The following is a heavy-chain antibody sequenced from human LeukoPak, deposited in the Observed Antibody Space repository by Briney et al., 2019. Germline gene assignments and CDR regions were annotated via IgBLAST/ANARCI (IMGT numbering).Heavy chain of an antibody. J-gene: IGHJ4*02. D-gene: IGHD6-19*01. V-gene: IGHV1-2*02. CDR3: ARDRDQWLPERCDY. Sequence: ASVKVSCKASGYTFTGYYMHWVRQAPGQGLEWMGWINPNSGGTNYAQRFQGRVTMTRDTSISTAYMEPSRLRSDDTAVYYCARDRDQWLPERCDYWGQGTLVTVSS. CDR1: GYTFTGYY. CDR2: INPNSGGT.